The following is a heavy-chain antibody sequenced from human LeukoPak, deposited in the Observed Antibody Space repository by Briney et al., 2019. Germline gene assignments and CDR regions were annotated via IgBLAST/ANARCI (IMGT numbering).Heavy chain of an antibody. D-gene: IGHD6-19*01. Sequence: GASVKVSCKASGGTFSSYAISWVRQAPGQGLEWMGGIIPIFGTANYAQKFQGRVTITADESTSTAYMELSSLRSEDTAVYYCARGAAVAVRLLMDYFDYWGQGTLVTVSS. CDR1: GGTFSSYA. CDR3: ARGAAVAVRLLMDYFDY. J-gene: IGHJ4*02. V-gene: IGHV1-69*13. CDR2: IIPIFGTA.